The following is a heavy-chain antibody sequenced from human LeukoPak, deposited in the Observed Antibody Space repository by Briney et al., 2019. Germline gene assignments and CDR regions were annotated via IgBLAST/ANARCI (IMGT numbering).Heavy chain of an antibody. CDR1: GFTFSDYY. J-gene: IGHJ4*02. Sequence: GGSLRLSCAASGFTFSDYYMSWIRQAPGKGLEWVSYISSSGSTIYYADSVKGRFTISRDNAKNSLYLQMNSLRAEDTAVYYCAKDEHYYDSSGYYYVVDYFDYWGQGTLVTVSS. CDR2: ISSSGSTI. CDR3: AKDEHYYDSSGYYYVVDYFDY. V-gene: IGHV3-11*01. D-gene: IGHD3-22*01.